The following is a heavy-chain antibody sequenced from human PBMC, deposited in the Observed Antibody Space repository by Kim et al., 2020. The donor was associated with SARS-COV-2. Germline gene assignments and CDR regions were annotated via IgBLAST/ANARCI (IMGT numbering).Heavy chain of an antibody. CDR2: VCGGDRGT. D-gene: IGHD3-10*01. V-gene: IGHV3-23*01. Sequence: GGSLTLSCGAAGFTFSDHGMTWVRQAPGKGLEWVSSVCGGDRGTYYADSVKGRFTISRDNSKNTLYLQMNSLRAEDTARYYCAKTRSGSCGGQIDFWGQGTLVTVSS. CDR1: GFTFSDHG. CDR3: AKTRSGSCGGQIDF. J-gene: IGHJ4*02.